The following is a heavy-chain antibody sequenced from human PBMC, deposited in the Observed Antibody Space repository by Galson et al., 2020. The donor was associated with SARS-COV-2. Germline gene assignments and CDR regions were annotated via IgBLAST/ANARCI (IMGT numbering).Heavy chain of an antibody. J-gene: IGHJ1*01. D-gene: IGHD3-10*01. CDR1: GFTFSSYA. Sequence: GESLKISCSASGFTFSSYAMHWVRQAPGKGLEYVSVISSNGGRTYYADSVKGRFTISRDNSKNTLYLQMSSLRTEDTAMYYCVKGKWFGEVLEETGYFQHWGQGTLVTVSS. CDR3: VKGKWFGEVLEETGYFQH. CDR2: ISSNGGRT. V-gene: IGHV3-64D*06.